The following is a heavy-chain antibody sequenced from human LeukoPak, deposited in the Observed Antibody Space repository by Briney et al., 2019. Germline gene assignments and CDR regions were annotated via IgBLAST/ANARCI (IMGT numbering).Heavy chain of an antibody. CDR2: INQDGSEK. CDR3: ARKIVGAIDY. V-gene: IGHV3-7*01. J-gene: IGHJ4*02. D-gene: IGHD1-26*01. Sequence: GGSLRLSCAASGFTLSSYWMSWVRQAPGKGLEWVANINQDGSEKYYVDSVKGRFTISRDNAKNSLYLKMNSLRAEDTAVYYCARKIVGAIDYWGQGTLVTVSS. CDR1: GFTLSSYW.